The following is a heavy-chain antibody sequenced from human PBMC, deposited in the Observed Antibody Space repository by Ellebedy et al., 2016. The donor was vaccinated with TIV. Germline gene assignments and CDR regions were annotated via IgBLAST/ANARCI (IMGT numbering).Heavy chain of an antibody. Sequence: PGGSLRLSCAASGFTFSSFGMQWVRQAPGKGLEWVAVIWNDGNNKYYADSVQGRFTISRDNSKNTLYLQMDTLRAEDTAVYYCARDEGGQSSGYYSYFDYWGQGALVTVSS. V-gene: IGHV3-33*01. CDR3: ARDEGGQSSGYYSYFDY. CDR2: IWNDGNNK. J-gene: IGHJ4*02. D-gene: IGHD6-25*01. CDR1: GFTFSSFG.